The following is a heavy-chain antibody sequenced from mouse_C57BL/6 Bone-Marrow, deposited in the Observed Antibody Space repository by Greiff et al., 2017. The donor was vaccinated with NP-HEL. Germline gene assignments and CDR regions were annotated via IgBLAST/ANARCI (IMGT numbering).Heavy chain of an antibody. V-gene: IGHV1-52*01. Sequence: VQLQQPGAELVRPGSSVKLSCKASGYTFTSYWMHWVKQRPIQGLEWIGNIDPSDSETHYNQKFKDKATLTVDKSSSTAYMQLSSLTSEDSAVYYCARVSNYVYWYFDVWGTGTTVTVSS. CDR3: ARVSNYVYWYFDV. J-gene: IGHJ1*03. CDR1: GYTFTSYW. CDR2: IDPSDSET. D-gene: IGHD2-5*01.